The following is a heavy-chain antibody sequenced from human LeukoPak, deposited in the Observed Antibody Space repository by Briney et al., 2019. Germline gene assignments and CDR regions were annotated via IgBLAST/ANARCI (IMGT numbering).Heavy chain of an antibody. CDR3: ARERSASPAFDI. CDR1: GGSIGTFY. Sequence: PSETLSLTCTVSGGSIGTFYWHWIRQHPGKELEWLGYIYSGRAIYNPSLKSRVTMTVNTAKNQFSLRLTSVNAADAAVYYCARERSASPAFDIWGQGTGVSVSS. V-gene: IGHV4-59*01. CDR2: IYSGRA. J-gene: IGHJ3*02.